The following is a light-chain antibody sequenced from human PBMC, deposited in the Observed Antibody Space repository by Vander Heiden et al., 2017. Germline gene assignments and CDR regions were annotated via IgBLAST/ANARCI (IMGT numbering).Light chain of an antibody. CDR3: QQYGSSPST. Sequence: EIVLTQSPGTLSLSTGESATLSCRASQSVSSSYLAWYQQKPGQAPRLLIYGASSRATGIPDRFSGSGSGTDFTLTISRLEPEDFAVYYCQQYGSSPSTFGPGTKVDIK. J-gene: IGKJ3*01. CDR1: QSVSSSY. CDR2: GAS. V-gene: IGKV3-20*01.